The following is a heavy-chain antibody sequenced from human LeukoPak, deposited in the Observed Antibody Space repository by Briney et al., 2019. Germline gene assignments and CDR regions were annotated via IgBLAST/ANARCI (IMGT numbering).Heavy chain of an antibody. CDR2: IIPIFGTA. D-gene: IGHD5-18*01. CDR3: ARDHAGYSLS. J-gene: IGHJ4*02. Sequence: GASVKVSCKASGGTFSSYAISWVRQAPGQGLEWMGGIIPIFGTANYAQKFQGRVTITADESTSTAYMELSSLRSEDTAVYYCARDHAGYSLSWGQGTLVTVSS. CDR1: GGTFSSYA. V-gene: IGHV1-69*13.